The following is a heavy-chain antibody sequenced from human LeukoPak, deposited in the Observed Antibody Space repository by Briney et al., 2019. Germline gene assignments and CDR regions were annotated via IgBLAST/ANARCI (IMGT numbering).Heavy chain of an antibody. V-gene: IGHV1-2*02. CDR2: ISPNSGGT. CDR1: GYTFTGYY. D-gene: IGHD6-19*01. Sequence: ASVKVSCKASGYTFTGYYIHWVRQSPGQGLEWMGWISPNSGGTNHAQKFQGRVTMTRDTSISTAYMELSRLRSDDTAVYYCARADISSGWPRFDYWGQGTLVTVSS. CDR3: ARADISSGWPRFDY. J-gene: IGHJ4*02.